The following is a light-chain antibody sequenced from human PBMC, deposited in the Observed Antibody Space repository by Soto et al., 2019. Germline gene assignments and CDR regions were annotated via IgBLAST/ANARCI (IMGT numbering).Light chain of an antibody. J-gene: IGKJ4*01. CDR3: QQRSNWPPNT. V-gene: IGKV3-11*01. CDR2: DAS. Sequence: EIVLTQSPATLSLSPGERATLSSRASQSVSSYLAWYQHKPGQAPRLLIYDASNRATGIPARFSGSGSGTDFTLTISSLEPEDFAVYYCQQRSNWPPNTFGGGTKVEIK. CDR1: QSVSSY.